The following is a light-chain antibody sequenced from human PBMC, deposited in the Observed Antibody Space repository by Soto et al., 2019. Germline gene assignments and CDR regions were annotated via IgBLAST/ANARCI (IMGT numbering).Light chain of an antibody. Sequence: EIVLTQSPGTLSLSRVEIATLSCRSSQSVSINYLAWYQQKPGQAPRLLIYGVSSRATGIPDRFSGSGSGTDFTLTISRLEPEDFAVYYCQQYGSSSITFGQGTRLEIK. CDR2: GVS. V-gene: IGKV3-20*01. J-gene: IGKJ5*01. CDR3: QQYGSSSIT. CDR1: QSVSINY.